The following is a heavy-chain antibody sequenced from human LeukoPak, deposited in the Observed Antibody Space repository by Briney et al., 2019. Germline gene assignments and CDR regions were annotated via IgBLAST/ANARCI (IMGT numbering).Heavy chain of an antibody. CDR1: GGTFSSYA. CDR2: IIPIFGTA. D-gene: IGHD3-10*01. V-gene: IGHV1-69*05. CDR3: ASRITAGYYYYMDV. J-gene: IGHJ6*03. Sequence: SVKVSCKASGGTFSSYAISWVRQAPGQGLEWMGRIIPIFGTANYAQKFQGRVTITTDESTSTAYMELSSLRSEDTAVYYCASRITAGYYYYMDVWGKGTTVTVSS.